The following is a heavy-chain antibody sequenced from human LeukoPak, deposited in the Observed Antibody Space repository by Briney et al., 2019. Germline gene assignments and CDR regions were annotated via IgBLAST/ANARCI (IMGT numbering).Heavy chain of an antibody. D-gene: IGHD7-27*01. CDR2: IIPIFGTA. CDR1: GGTFSSYA. J-gene: IGHJ4*02. CDR3: TRGLGSFDY. Sequence: GASVKVSCKASGGTFSSYAIGWVRQAPGQGLEWMGGIIPIFGTANYAQKFQGRVTITADESTSTAYMELNSLRSEDTAVYYCTRGLGSFDYWGQGALVTVSS. V-gene: IGHV1-69*13.